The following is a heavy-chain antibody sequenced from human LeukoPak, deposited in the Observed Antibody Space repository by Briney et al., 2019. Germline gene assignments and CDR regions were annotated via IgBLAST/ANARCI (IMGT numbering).Heavy chain of an antibody. CDR3: ARGWFGPDS. V-gene: IGHV3-23*01. D-gene: IGHD3-10*01. CDR1: GFTFNSYA. Sequence: PGGSLRLSCVASGFTFNSYAMSWVRQAPGKGLEWVSAIRGSGGGTYYADSVKGRFTISRDNAKNTLYLQMHSLRAEDTAVYSCARGWFGPDSCGQGTLVTVSS. CDR2: IRGSGGGT. J-gene: IGHJ5*01.